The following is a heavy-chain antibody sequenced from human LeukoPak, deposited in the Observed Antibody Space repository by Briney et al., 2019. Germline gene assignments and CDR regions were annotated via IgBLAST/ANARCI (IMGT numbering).Heavy chain of an antibody. Sequence: GGSLRLSCAASGFTFSSYEMNRVRQAPGKGLEWVSYISSGGGTVYYADSVKGRFAISRDSAKNSLYLHMISLRAEDTAVYYCASRGLYYDYVHGFWGHGTLVTVSS. CDR1: GFTFSSYE. CDR2: ISSGGGTV. D-gene: IGHD3-16*01. V-gene: IGHV3-48*03. CDR3: ASRGLYYDYVHGF. J-gene: IGHJ4*01.